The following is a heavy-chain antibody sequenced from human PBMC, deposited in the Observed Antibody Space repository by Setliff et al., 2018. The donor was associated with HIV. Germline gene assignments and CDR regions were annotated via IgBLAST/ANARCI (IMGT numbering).Heavy chain of an antibody. CDR3: ARAGGHRLTDNQSKYRDTPH. J-gene: IGHJ4*02. D-gene: IGHD3-16*02. Sequence: SETLSLTCTSSGGSFSGYYWSWIRQPPGKGLEWIGEINQSGSTHYNPSLKSRLTISLDTSKNQFSLKLSSVTAADTAVYYCARAGGHRLTDNQSKYRDTPHWGQGTLVTVSS. V-gene: IGHV4-34*01. CDR2: INQSGST. CDR1: GGSFSGYY.